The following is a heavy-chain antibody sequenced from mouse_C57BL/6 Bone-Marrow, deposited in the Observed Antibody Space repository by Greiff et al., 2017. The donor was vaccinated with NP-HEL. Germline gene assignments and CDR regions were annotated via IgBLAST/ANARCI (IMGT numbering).Heavy chain of an antibody. V-gene: IGHV3-6*01. CDR2: ISYDGSN. CDR1: GYSITSGYY. Sequence: EVQLVESGPGLVKPSQSLSLTCSVTGYSITSGYYWNWIRQFPGNKLEWMGYISYDGSNNYNPSLKNRISITRDTSKNQFFLKLNSVTTEDTATYYCARVLLIYYGTPFAYWGQGTLVTVSA. CDR3: ARVLLIYYGTPFAY. J-gene: IGHJ3*01. D-gene: IGHD1-1*01.